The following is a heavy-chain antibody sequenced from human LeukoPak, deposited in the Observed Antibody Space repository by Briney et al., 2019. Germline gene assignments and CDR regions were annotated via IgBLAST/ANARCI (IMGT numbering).Heavy chain of an antibody. CDR3: AREWGVPLPNFDY. CDR2: ISSRGTTI. J-gene: IGHJ4*02. CDR1: GFSFSDYY. D-gene: IGHD1-26*01. V-gene: IGHV3-11*01. Sequence: GSLRLSCAASGFSFSDYYVSWIRQAPGEGLECVSYISSRGTTIYYADSVKGRFTISRDNAKNSLYLQMSSLRAEDTAVYYCAREWGVPLPNFDYWGQGTLVTVSS.